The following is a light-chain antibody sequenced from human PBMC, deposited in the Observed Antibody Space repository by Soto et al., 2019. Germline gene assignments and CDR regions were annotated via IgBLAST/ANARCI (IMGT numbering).Light chain of an antibody. V-gene: IGKV3-11*01. CDR2: DAS. CDR3: QQRSNWPRT. Sequence: EIVLTQSPGTLSLSTGEGATLSCRASQSVSSYLAWYQQKPGQAPRLLIYDASNRATGIPARFSGSGSGTDFTLTISSLEPEDFAVYYCQQRSNWPRTFGQGTKVDIK. CDR1: QSVSSY. J-gene: IGKJ1*01.